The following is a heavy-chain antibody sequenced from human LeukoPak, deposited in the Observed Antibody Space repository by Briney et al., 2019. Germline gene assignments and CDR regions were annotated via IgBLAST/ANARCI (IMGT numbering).Heavy chain of an antibody. CDR2: IWYDGSNK. V-gene: IGHV3-33*06. J-gene: IGHJ4*02. D-gene: IGHD6-13*01. Sequence: GRSLRLSCAASGFTFSSYGMHWVRQAPGEGLEWVAVIWYDGSNKYHADSVKGRFTISRDNSKNTLYLQMNSLRAEDTAVYYCAKDRSIAAALYDYWGQGTLVTVSS. CDR1: GFTFSSYG. CDR3: AKDRSIAAALYDY.